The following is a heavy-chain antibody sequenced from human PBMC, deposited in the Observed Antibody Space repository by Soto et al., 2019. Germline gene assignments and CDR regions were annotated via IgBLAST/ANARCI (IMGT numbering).Heavy chain of an antibody. V-gene: IGHV3-23*01. Sequence: PGGSLRLSCAASGFDFDNYVMNWVRQPPGRGLEWVSGISGTGSITYYSDSVKGRFTISRDNSKNTVSLLMSILRAEDTAIYYCAKVLRDNLDMIFDNGGRGPLVTVSS. J-gene: IGHJ4*02. CDR3: AKVLRDNLDMIFDN. CDR1: GFDFDNYV. CDR2: ISGTGSIT. D-gene: IGHD3-22*01.